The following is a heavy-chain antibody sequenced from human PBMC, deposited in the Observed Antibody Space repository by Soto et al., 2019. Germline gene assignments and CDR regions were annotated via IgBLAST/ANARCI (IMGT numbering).Heavy chain of an antibody. J-gene: IGHJ5*02. V-gene: IGHV1-18*01. D-gene: IGHD3-3*01. CDR2: ISAYNGNT. CDR1: GYTFTSYG. CDR3: ARVPRFGEKTSPETNWFDP. Sequence: ASVKVSCKASGYTFTSYGISWVRQAPGQGLEWMGWISAYNGNTNYAQKLQGRVTMTTDTSTSTAYMELRSLRSDDTAVYYCARVPRFGEKTSPETNWFDPWGQGTLVTVSS.